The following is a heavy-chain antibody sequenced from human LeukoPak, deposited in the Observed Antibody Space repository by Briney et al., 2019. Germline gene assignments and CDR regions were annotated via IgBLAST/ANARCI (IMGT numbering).Heavy chain of an antibody. V-gene: IGHV1-18*01. Sequence: ASVKVSCKASGYPSTSYGLSWVRQVPGQGLEWMGWISAYNGNTHYAERLQDRVTLTKDTSTNTAYMELRSLRLDDTAVYYCARDSQYYVTTVTYGLPDYWGQGTLVTVSS. CDR1: GYPSTSYG. CDR2: ISAYNGNT. CDR3: ARDSQYYVTTVTYGLPDY. D-gene: IGHD4-17*01. J-gene: IGHJ4*02.